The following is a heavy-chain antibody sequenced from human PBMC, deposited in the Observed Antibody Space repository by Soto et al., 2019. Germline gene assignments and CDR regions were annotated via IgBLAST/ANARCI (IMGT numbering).Heavy chain of an antibody. D-gene: IGHD6-19*01. CDR1: GYSFTSYW. CDR3: AREVHSGGRYSGFDS. V-gene: IGHV5-51*01. J-gene: IGHJ4*02. CDR2: IYPGDSDT. Sequence: ESLKISCKGSGYSFTSYWIGWVRQMPGKGLEWMGIIYPGDSDTRYSPSFQGQVTISADKSISTAYLQWSSLKASDTAMYYCAREVHSGGRYSGFDSWGQGTLGPVSS.